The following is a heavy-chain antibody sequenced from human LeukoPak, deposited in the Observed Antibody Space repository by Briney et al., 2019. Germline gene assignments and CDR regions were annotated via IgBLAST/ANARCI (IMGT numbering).Heavy chain of an antibody. V-gene: IGHV3-11*01. CDR3: ARDSALAFSNYPAGVFDY. CDR2: ISSSGSTI. CDR1: GFTFSDYY. J-gene: IGHJ4*02. D-gene: IGHD4-11*01. Sequence: PGGSLRLSCAASGFTFSDYYMSWIRQAPGKGLEWVSYISSSGSTIYYADSVKGRFTISRDNAKNSLYLQMNSLRAEDTAVYYCARDSALAFSNYPAGVFDYWGQGTLVTVSS.